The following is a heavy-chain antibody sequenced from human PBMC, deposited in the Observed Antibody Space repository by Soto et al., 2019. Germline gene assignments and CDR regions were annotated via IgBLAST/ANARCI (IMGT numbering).Heavy chain of an antibody. CDR3: AREYSYGYSRRWYPLFDF. Sequence: GASVKVSCKASGYTFTSYAMHWVRQAPGQRLEWMGWINAGNGNTKYSQKFQGRVTITRDTSASTAYMELSSLRSEDTAVYYCAREYSYGYSRRWYPLFDFWGPGTLVTVSS. V-gene: IGHV1-3*01. CDR1: GYTFTSYA. D-gene: IGHD5-18*01. J-gene: IGHJ4*02. CDR2: INAGNGNT.